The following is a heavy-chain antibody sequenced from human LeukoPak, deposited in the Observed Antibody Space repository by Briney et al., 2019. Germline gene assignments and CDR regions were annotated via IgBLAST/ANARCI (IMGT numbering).Heavy chain of an antibody. Sequence: PGGSLRLSCAASGFTVSSNYMSWVRQAPGKGLEWVSVIYSGGSTYYADSVKGRFTISRDNSKNTLYLQMNSLRAEDTAVYYCAKGALRPWFGEFVHAFDIWGQGTMVTVSS. CDR1: GFTVSSNY. D-gene: IGHD3-10*01. J-gene: IGHJ3*02. CDR3: AKGALRPWFGEFVHAFDI. V-gene: IGHV3-53*01. CDR2: IYSGGST.